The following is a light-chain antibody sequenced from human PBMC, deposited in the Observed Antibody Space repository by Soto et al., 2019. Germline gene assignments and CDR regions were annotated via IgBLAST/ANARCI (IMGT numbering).Light chain of an antibody. V-gene: IGKV3-11*01. Sequence: EIVLTQSPATLSLSPGERATLSCRASQSVSSYLAWYQQKPGQAPGLLIYDASNRATGIPARFSGSGSGTDVTLTIRSLEPEDFAVYYCQQRSNWPWTFGQGTKVEIK. CDR2: DAS. CDR1: QSVSSY. J-gene: IGKJ1*01. CDR3: QQRSNWPWT.